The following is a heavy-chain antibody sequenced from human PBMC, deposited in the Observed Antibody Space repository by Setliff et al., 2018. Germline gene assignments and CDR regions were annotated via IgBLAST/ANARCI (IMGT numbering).Heavy chain of an antibody. CDR1: GFTFSTYR. D-gene: IGHD2-15*01. CDR2: WGDGGTK. CDR3: ARTCSGSGCYAGLES. Sequence: GGSLRLSCAASGFTFSTYRMHWVRQAPGKGLEWVAVWGDGGTKYHADSVKGRFTISRDNSKNTLYLQMNSLRPEDTAVYYCARTCSGSGCYAGLESWGQGTPVTVSS. V-gene: IGHV3-33*08. J-gene: IGHJ4*02.